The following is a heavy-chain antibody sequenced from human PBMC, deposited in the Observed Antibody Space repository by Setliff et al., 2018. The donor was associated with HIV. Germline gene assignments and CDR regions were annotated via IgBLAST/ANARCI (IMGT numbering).Heavy chain of an antibody. J-gene: IGHJ3*02. D-gene: IGHD5-18*01. CDR3: ARDPSRWVQPVTRITAFDI. CDR1: GDMPITYA. Sequence: SVKVSCKASGDMPITYAITWVRQAPGQGLEWVGGIIPILAIANYAQKFQGRVTIIADKSTGAGYMELTSLRSDDTAVYYCARDPSRWVQPVTRITAFDIWGQGTMVTVSS. CDR2: IIPILAIA. V-gene: IGHV1-69*10.